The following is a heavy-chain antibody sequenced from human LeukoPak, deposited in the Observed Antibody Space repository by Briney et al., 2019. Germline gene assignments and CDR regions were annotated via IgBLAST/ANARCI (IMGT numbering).Heavy chain of an antibody. Sequence: GGSLRLSCAASGFTFSSYAMHWVRQAPGKGLEWVAVISYDGSNKYYADSVKGRFTISRDNSKNTLYLQMNSLRAEDTAVYYCATITIFGWGQGTLVTVSS. CDR2: ISYDGSNK. D-gene: IGHD3-3*01. J-gene: IGHJ4*02. V-gene: IGHV3-30-3*01. CDR1: GFTFSSYA. CDR3: ATITIFG.